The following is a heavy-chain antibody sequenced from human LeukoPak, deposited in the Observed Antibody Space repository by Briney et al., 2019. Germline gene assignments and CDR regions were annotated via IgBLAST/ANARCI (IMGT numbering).Heavy chain of an antibody. CDR2: IIPIFGTA. CDR3: AGRYCSSTSCLDY. CDR1: GGTFSSYA. J-gene: IGHJ4*02. D-gene: IGHD2-2*01. Sequence: SVKVSCKASGGTFSSYAISWVRQAPGQGLEWMGWIIPIFGTANYAQKFQGRVTITTDESTSTAYMELSSLRSEDTAVYYCAGRYCSSTSCLDYWGQGTLVTVSS. V-gene: IGHV1-69*05.